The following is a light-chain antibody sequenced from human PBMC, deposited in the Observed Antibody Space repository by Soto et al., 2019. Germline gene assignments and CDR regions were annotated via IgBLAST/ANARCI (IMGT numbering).Light chain of an antibody. Sequence: DIQMTQSPSTLSASVGDRVTISCRASQSINNWLAWYQQKPGKAPKLLIYDVSTLESGVPSRFSGSGSGTEFTLTIRSLQPDDFATYYCQQYNGYSQYSFGQGTKLEIK. CDR2: DVS. V-gene: IGKV1-5*01. J-gene: IGKJ2*01. CDR3: QQYNGYSQYS. CDR1: QSINNW.